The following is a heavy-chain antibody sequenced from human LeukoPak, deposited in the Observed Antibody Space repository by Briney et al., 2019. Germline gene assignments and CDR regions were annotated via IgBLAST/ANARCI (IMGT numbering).Heavy chain of an antibody. Sequence: HTGGSLRLSCAASGFTFSSYEMNWVRQAPGKGLEWVSYISSSGSTIYYADSVKGRFTISRDNSKNTLYLQMNSLRAEDTAVYYCARVPITMIVVVITYFDYWGQGTLVTVSS. V-gene: IGHV3-48*03. CDR2: ISSSGSTI. D-gene: IGHD3-22*01. CDR1: GFTFSSYE. CDR3: ARVPITMIVVVITYFDY. J-gene: IGHJ4*02.